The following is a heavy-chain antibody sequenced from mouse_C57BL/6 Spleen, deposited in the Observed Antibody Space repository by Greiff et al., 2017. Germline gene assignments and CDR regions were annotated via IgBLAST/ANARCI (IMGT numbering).Heavy chain of an antibody. J-gene: IGHJ3*01. D-gene: IGHD3-2*02. CDR1: GYTFTSYW. CDR3: ARYDSSGYPFAY. V-gene: IGHV1-59*01. Sequence: QVQLQQPGAELVRRGTSVKLSCKASGYTFTSYWMHWVKQRPGQGLEWNGVIDPSDRYTNYNQKFKGKATLTVDTSSSTAYMHLSSLTSEDSAVYYCARYDSSGYPFAYWGQGTLVTVSA. CDR2: IDPSDRYT.